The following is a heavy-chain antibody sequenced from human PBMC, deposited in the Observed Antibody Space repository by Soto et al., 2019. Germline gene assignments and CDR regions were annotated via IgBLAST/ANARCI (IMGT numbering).Heavy chain of an antibody. V-gene: IGHV1-8*01. CDR1: AYTFTNYD. J-gene: IGHJ6*02. Sequence: QAQLVQSGAEVKKPGASVKVSCKASAYTFTNYDFNWVRQAPGQGLEWMGWMNPHSGNTGYARNFQGRLTMTRNSSISTAYMELSSLTSDDTAVYYCAGIQLRSTRNGMDVWGQGSTVTVSS. CDR3: AGIQLRSTRNGMDV. CDR2: MNPHSGNT. D-gene: IGHD3-16*01.